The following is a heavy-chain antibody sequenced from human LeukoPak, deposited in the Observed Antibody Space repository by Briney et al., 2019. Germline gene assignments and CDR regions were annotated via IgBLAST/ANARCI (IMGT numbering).Heavy chain of an antibody. CDR2: IYSGGST. V-gene: IGHV3-66*02. D-gene: IGHD4-17*01. J-gene: IGHJ4*02. CDR3: AKDRDYGDYTINFDY. Sequence: GGSLRLSCAASGFTVSSNYMSWVRQAPGKGLEWVSVIYSGGSTYYADSVKGRFTISRDNSKNTLYLQMNSLRPEDTAVYYCAKDRDYGDYTINFDYWGQGTLVTVSS. CDR1: GFTVSSNY.